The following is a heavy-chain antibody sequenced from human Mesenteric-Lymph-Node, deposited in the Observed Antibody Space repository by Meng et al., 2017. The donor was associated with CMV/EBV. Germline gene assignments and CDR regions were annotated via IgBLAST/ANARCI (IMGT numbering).Heavy chain of an antibody. V-gene: IGHV1-69*10. J-gene: IGHJ5*02. Sequence: SVKVSCKASGGTFSSYAISWVRQAPGQGLEWMGGIIPILGIANYAQKFQGRVTITADKSTSTAYMELSSLRSEDTAVYYCARVSGRLYRQIFDPWGQGTLVTVSS. CDR3: ARVSGRLYRQIFDP. CDR2: IIPILGIA. CDR1: GGTFSSYA. D-gene: IGHD2-8*01.